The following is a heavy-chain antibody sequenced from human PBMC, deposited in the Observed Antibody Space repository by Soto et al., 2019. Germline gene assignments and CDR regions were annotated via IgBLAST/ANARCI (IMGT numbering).Heavy chain of an antibody. V-gene: IGHV3-30*04. CDR2: ISRDGSHK. Sequence: SVTLSCAASGFTFRNYAIHGVRQAPGKGLEWVAVISRDGSHKYYLDSVKGRFTISGDNSKDTVNLLMNSLRDDDSAMYYCARSSNSAVADFFDFRGQGTLVTVSA. CDR1: GFTFRNYA. CDR3: ARSSNSAVADFFDF. D-gene: IGHD1-26*01. J-gene: IGHJ4*02.